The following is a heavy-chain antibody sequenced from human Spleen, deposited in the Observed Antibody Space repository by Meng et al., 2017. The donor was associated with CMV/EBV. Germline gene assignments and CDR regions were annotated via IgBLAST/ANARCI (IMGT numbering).Heavy chain of an antibody. D-gene: IGHD1-26*01. V-gene: IGHV4-39*07. CDR1: GGSISSSSYY. J-gene: IGHJ5*02. CDR3: AREAIRMGAPGWFDP. Sequence: SETLSLTCTVSGGSISSSSYYWGWIRQPPGKGLEWIGSIYYSGSTYYNPSLKSRVTISVDTSKNQFSLKLSSVTAADTAVYYCAREAIRMGAPGWFDPWGQGTLVTVSS. CDR2: IYYSGST.